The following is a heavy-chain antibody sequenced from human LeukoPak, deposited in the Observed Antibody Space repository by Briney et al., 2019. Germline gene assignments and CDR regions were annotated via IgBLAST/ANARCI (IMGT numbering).Heavy chain of an antibody. D-gene: IGHD4-23*01. J-gene: IGHJ3*02. Sequence: PSETLSLTCTVSGGSFSSYYWSWIRQPPGKGLEWIGYIYYSGGTNYNPSLKSRVTISVVTSKNQFSLKLSSVTAADTAMYYCARMAYGGSYAFDIWGQGTMVTVSS. CDR3: ARMAYGGSYAFDI. V-gene: IGHV4-59*08. CDR1: GGSFSSYY. CDR2: IYYSGGT.